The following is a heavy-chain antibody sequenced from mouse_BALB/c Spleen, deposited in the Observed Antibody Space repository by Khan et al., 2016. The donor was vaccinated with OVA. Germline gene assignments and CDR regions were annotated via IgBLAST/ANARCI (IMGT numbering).Heavy chain of an antibody. D-gene: IGHD1-2*01. CDR2: ISYSGVT. CDR1: GFSITNDYV. J-gene: IGHJ2*01. V-gene: IGHV3-2*02. CDR3: AGGNYHGYYFDY. Sequence: VQLKESGPGLVKPSQTLSLTCTVSGFSITNDYVRWLIQQPAKNIQGLMGYISYSGVTSYTPSLKSRISITRDTSTNTFFLQLNTLTTEDTATYEGAGGNYHGYYFDYWGQGTTLTVSS.